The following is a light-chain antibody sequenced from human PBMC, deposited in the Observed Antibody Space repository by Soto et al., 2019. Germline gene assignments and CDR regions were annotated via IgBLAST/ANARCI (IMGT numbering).Light chain of an antibody. CDR1: QSVSSSY. J-gene: IGKJ2*01. CDR2: SAS. Sequence: EIVLTQSPGTWSLSPGERATLSCRASQSVSSSYLAWYQQKPGQAPRLLIYSASSRATGIPYRFSGSGSGTDMTLNISRLETEDYAVYYSQQYGSSPQYTVGQGTKLEIK. CDR3: QQYGSSPQYT. V-gene: IGKV3-20*01.